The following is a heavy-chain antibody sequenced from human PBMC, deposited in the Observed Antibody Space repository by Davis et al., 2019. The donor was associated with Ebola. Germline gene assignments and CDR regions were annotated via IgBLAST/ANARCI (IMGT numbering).Heavy chain of an antibody. Sequence: HSQTLSLTCAISGDSVSSGGWNWSRQTPSRGLEWLGRTYYYRSKWNNDYVASVKSRISVNSDTSKNQFSLQVNSVTPDDTAVYYCTRGWLRGGMDVWGKGTMVTVSS. CDR3: TRGWLRGGMDV. D-gene: IGHD5-12*01. CDR2: TYYYRSKWNN. CDR1: GDSVSSGG. V-gene: IGHV6-1*01. J-gene: IGHJ6*04.